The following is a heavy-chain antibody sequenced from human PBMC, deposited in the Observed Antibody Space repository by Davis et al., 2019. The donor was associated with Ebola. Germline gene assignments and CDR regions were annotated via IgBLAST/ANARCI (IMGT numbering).Heavy chain of an antibody. J-gene: IGHJ4*02. CDR1: GFTFSTYT. V-gene: IGHV3-21*01. D-gene: IGHD3-10*01. CDR2: ITGSSSSL. Sequence: GGSLRLSCVASGFTFSTYTMNWVRQAPGKGLEWVSSITGSSSSLFYADSLKGRLTISRDNARNSLYLEMNNLRVEDTAMYYCARVRGQMRDYWGQGTLVTVSS. CDR3: ARVRGQMRDY.